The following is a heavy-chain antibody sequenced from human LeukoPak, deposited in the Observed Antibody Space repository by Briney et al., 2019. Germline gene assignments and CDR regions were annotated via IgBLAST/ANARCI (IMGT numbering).Heavy chain of an antibody. CDR2: INKDGGEK. Sequence: GGSLRLSCAASGFTFSSYWMSWVRQAPGKGLEWVANINKDGGEKYYVDSVKGRFAISRDNAKNSLYLQMNSLRADDTAVYYCASATTSIAVAGTDYWGQGTLVTVSS. CDR3: ASATTSIAVAGTDY. J-gene: IGHJ4*02. CDR1: GFTFSSYW. V-gene: IGHV3-7*03. D-gene: IGHD6-19*01.